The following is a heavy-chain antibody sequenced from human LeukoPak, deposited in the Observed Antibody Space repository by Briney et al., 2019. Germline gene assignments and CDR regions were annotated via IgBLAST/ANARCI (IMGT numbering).Heavy chain of an antibody. CDR2: IYYSGST. CDR1: GGSISSYD. J-gene: IGHJ4*02. Sequence: PSETLSLTCTVSGGSISSYDWSWIRQPPGKGLEWIGYIYYSGSTNYNPSLKSRVTISVDTSKNQFSLKLSSVTAADTAVYYCARHASRGVSWFLFDYWGQGTLVTVSS. CDR3: ARHASRGVSWFLFDY. V-gene: IGHV4-59*08. D-gene: IGHD3-10*01.